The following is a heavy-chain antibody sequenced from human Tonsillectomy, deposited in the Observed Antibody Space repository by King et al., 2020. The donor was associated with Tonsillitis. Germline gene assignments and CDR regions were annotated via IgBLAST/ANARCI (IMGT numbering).Heavy chain of an antibody. V-gene: IGHV1-2*02. CDR2: INPDSGDT. CDR3: ARYSSCWPFDF. D-gene: IGHD6-13*01. J-gene: IGHJ4*02. Sequence: VQLVQSGAEVKKPGASVKVSCKASGSTFTDYYIHWVRQAPGQGLEWVGWINPDSGDTNCAQRFQGRVAMTRDTSITTAHMELSRLRSDDTAVYYCARYSSCWPFDFWGQGTPVTVSS. CDR1: GSTFTDYY.